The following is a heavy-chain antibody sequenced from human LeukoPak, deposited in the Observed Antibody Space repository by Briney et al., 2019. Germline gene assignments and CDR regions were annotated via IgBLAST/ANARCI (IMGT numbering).Heavy chain of an antibody. D-gene: IGHD1-26*01. CDR2: ISAYNGRT. CDR3: ARDSGNGSWSVY. Sequence: ASVRVSCKASGYTFTGYGFSWVRQAPGQGLEWIGWISAYNGRTNYAQKFQVRFTMTTDTSTSSAYMELRSLRSDDTAVYYCARDSGNGSWSVYWGQGTLVTVSS. V-gene: IGHV1-18*01. CDR1: GYTFTGYG. J-gene: IGHJ4*02.